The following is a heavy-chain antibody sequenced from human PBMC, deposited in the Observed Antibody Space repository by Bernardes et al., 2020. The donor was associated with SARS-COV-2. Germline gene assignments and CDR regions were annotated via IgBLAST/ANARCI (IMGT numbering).Heavy chain of an antibody. V-gene: IGHV3-73*01. Sequence: WGSLRLSCAASGFTFSGSAIQWVRQPSGKGLEWIGRVRSNPNGYATTSAASLKGRFVISRDDSRNTAYLQIHSLKIEDTAVYYCTGDYLYWDQGTLVSVSS. CDR3: TGDYLY. CDR1: GFTFSGSA. CDR2: VRSNPNGYAT. D-gene: IGHD4-17*01. J-gene: IGHJ4*02.